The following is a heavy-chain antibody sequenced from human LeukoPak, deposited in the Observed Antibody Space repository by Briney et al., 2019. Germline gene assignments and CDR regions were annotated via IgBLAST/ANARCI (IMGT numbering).Heavy chain of an antibody. CDR3: ARDYDSRGGVVTY. V-gene: IGHV5-10-1*01. CDR1: GYIFTNYW. CDR2: IDPSDSYI. Sequence: GESLRISCKGSGYIFTNYWISWLRQMPGKGLEWMGRIDPSDSYINYNPSFQGHVTISVDKSISTAYLQWSSLKASDTAMYYCARDYDSRGGVVTYWGQGTLDTVSS. D-gene: IGHD3-22*01. J-gene: IGHJ4*02.